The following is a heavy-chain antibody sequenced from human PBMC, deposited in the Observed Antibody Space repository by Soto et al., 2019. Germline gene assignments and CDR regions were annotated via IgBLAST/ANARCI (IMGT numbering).Heavy chain of an antibody. D-gene: IGHD3-9*01. CDR3: ARVYDKDYYYGMDV. J-gene: IGHJ6*02. V-gene: IGHV3-21*01. CDR1: GFTFSSYS. Sequence: LRLSCAASGFTFSSYSMNWVRQAPGKGLEWVSSISSSSSYIYYADSVKGRFTISRDNAKNSLYLQMNSLRAEDTAVYYCARVYDKDYYYGMDVWGQGTTVTVSS. CDR2: ISSSSSYI.